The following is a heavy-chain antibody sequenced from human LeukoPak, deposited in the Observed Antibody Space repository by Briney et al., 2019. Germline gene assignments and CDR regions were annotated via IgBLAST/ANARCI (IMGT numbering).Heavy chain of an antibody. Sequence: SVTVSCKASGGTFSSYAISWVRQAPGQGLEWMGGIIPIFGTANYAQKFQGRVTITADESTSTAYMELSSLRSEDTAVYYCARDTIFGVVIPRCYYGMDVWGQGTTVTVSS. CDR3: ARDTIFGVVIPRCYYGMDV. CDR1: GGTFSSYA. V-gene: IGHV1-69*01. CDR2: IIPIFGTA. D-gene: IGHD3-3*01. J-gene: IGHJ6*02.